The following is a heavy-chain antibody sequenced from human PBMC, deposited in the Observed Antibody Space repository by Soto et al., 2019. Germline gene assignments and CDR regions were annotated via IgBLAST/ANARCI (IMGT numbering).Heavy chain of an antibody. CDR3: ARDRVGGTTRPYYYYYGMDV. D-gene: IGHD1-7*01. Sequence: ASVKVSCKASGGTFSSYAISWVREAPGQGLEWMGGITPIFGTANYAQKFQGRVTITADESTSTAYMELSSLRSEDTAVYYCARDRVGGTTRPYYYYYGMDVWGQGTTVTVSS. CDR1: GGTFSSYA. V-gene: IGHV1-69*13. J-gene: IGHJ6*02. CDR2: ITPIFGTA.